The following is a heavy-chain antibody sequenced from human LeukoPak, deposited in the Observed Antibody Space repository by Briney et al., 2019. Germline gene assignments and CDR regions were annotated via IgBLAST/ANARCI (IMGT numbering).Heavy chain of an antibody. Sequence: PSETLSLTCTVSGGSISSGSYYWSWIRQPAGKGLEWIGRIYTSGSTNYNPSLKSRVTISVDTSKNQFSLKPSSVTAADTAVYYRARGDYLTYYDFWSGPHWFDPWGQGTLVTVSS. J-gene: IGHJ5*02. CDR3: ARGDYLTYYDFWSGPHWFDP. D-gene: IGHD3-3*01. CDR2: IYTSGST. V-gene: IGHV4-61*02. CDR1: GGSISSGSYY.